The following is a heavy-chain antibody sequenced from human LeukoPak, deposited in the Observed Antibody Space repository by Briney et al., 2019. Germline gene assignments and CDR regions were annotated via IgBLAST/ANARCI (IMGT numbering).Heavy chain of an antibody. Sequence: PSQTLSLTCTVSGGSISSGDYYWSWIRQPPGKGLERIGYIYYSGSTYYNPSLKSRVTISVDTSKNQFSLKLSSVTAADTAVYYCARVKGVRGVGAFDIWGLGTMVTVSS. J-gene: IGHJ3*02. CDR2: IYYSGST. CDR1: GGSISSGDYY. D-gene: IGHD3-10*01. CDR3: ARVKGVRGVGAFDI. V-gene: IGHV4-30-4*08.